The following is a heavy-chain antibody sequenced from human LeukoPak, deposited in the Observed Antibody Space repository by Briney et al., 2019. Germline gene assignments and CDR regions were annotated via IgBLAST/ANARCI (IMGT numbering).Heavy chain of an antibody. CDR2: IFYSGST. J-gene: IGHJ4*02. Sequence: SETLSLTCIVSGGSLSTYYGTWIRQPPGKGLEWIGYIFYSGSTNYNSSLKSRVTLSVDTSKNRFSLKLTSVTAADTAVYYCARGGRYSGYSEDFDYWGQGTLVTVSS. V-gene: IGHV4-59*01. CDR3: ARGGRYSGYSEDFDY. D-gene: IGHD5-12*01. CDR1: GGSLSTYY.